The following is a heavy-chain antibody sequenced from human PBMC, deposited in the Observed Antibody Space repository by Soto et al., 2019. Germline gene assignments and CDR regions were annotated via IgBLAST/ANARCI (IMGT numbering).Heavy chain of an antibody. CDR2: IWFDGSKK. J-gene: IGHJ4*02. Sequence: QVQLVGSGGGVVQPGRSLRLSCAGSGFTFKNYGMHWVRQAPGKGLEWVAVIWFDGSKKYYADSVKGRFTISRDNSKNTLYLEMNSLRVEDTAVYYCARLGLGSASWYVDYWGQGTLVTVPS. CDR1: GFTFKNYG. D-gene: IGHD2-2*01. V-gene: IGHV3-33*01. CDR3: ARLGLGSASWYVDY.